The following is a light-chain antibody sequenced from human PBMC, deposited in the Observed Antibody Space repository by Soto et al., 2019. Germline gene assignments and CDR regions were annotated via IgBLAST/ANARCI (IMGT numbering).Light chain of an antibody. J-gene: IGLJ3*02. CDR3: SSYAGSRGWV. Sequence: QSALNQPPSASGSPGQSVTISCTGTSSDVGGYNYVSWYQQHPGKAPKVMIYEVSKRPSGVPDRFSGYKSGNTASLIVSGLQAEDEADYYCSSYAGSRGWVFGGGTKLTVL. CDR1: SSDVGGYNY. V-gene: IGLV2-8*01. CDR2: EVS.